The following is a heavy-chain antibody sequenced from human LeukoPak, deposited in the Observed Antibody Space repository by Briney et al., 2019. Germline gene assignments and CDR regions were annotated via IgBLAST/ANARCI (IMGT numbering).Heavy chain of an antibody. V-gene: IGHV1-2*02. CDR3: ASQYTNNGTFDI. Sequence: ASVKVSCKASGYTFTGYYIHWVRQAPGQGLEWMGWINPNSGGTNYAQKFQGRVTMTRDTSISTAYMELSRLRSDDTAVYYCASQYTNNGTFDIWGQGTMVTVSS. J-gene: IGHJ3*02. D-gene: IGHD1/OR15-1a*01. CDR1: GYTFTGYY. CDR2: INPNSGGT.